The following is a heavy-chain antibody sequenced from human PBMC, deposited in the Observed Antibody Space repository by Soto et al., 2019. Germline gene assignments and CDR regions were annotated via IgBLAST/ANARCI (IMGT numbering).Heavy chain of an antibody. CDR3: ARQVPAAIRLGWFDP. V-gene: IGHV4-39*01. Sequence: LSLTCTVSGGSISRSTYYWGWIRQPPGKGLEWIGSTYYSGSTYYSPSLKSRVTISVDTSKNQFSLKLSSVTAADTAVYYCARQVPAAIRLGWFDPWGQGTLVTVSS. J-gene: IGHJ5*02. CDR1: GGSISRSTYY. D-gene: IGHD2-2*02. CDR2: TYYSGST.